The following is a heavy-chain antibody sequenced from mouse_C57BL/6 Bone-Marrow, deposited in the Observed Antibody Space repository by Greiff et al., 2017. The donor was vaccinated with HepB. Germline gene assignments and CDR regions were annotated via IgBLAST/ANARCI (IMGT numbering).Heavy chain of an antibody. CDR2: IYPGSGST. Sequence: QVQLRKPGPELVKPGASVKMSCKASASTFTSYWITWVKRRPGQGLEWIGDIYPGSGSTNSNEKFKSKATLTVDTSSSTASMQLSSLTSEDSAVYYCASLYYYGSSPFAYWGQGTLVTVSA. CDR3: ASLYYYGSSPFAY. D-gene: IGHD1-1*01. CDR1: ASTFTSYW. V-gene: IGHV1-55*01. J-gene: IGHJ3*01.